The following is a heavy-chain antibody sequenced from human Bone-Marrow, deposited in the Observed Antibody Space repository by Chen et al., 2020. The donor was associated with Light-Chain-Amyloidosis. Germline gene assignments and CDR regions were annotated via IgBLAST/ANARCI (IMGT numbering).Heavy chain of an antibody. CDR2: TNSAGTST. CDR1: GFSSSTSW. J-gene: IGHJ4*02. D-gene: IGHD3-9*01. V-gene: IGHV3-74*01. CDR3: ARTTLRYLDY. Sequence: EVLLVESGGEVVQPGGSLRLSCTASGFSSSTSWMHWVRQSPGKGLVSVSRTNSAGTSTTYADSVKGRFTVSRDNTKNTMYLEMNSLRVEDTAVYYCARTTLRYLDYWGQGTLVTVSS.